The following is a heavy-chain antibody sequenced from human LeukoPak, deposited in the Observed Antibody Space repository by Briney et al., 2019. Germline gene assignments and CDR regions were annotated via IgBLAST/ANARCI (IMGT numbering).Heavy chain of an antibody. V-gene: IGHV4-34*01. CDR3: ASKTGDQDY. CDR1: GGSFSGYY. Sequence: SETLSLTCAVYGGSFSGYYWSWIRQPPGKGLEWIGEINHSGSTNYNPSLKSRVTISVDTSKNQFSLKLSSVTAADTAVYYCASKTGDQDYWGQGTLVTVSS. D-gene: IGHD7-27*01. J-gene: IGHJ4*02. CDR2: INHSGST.